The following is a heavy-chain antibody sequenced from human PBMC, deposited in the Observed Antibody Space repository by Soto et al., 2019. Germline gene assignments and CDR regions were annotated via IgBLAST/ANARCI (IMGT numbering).Heavy chain of an antibody. D-gene: IGHD3-10*01. Sequence: QVQLVESGGGSVKPGGSLRLSCAASRFTFSDYYMSWIRQAPGKGLEWLSYITKSGSIMYYADSVKGRFTISRDNAKNSLYLQMNSLRAEDTAVYYCARVGYVSGRSTISYYYYYMDVWGKGTTVTVSS. V-gene: IGHV3-11*01. CDR2: ITKSGSIM. CDR3: ARVGYVSGRSTISYYYYYMDV. CDR1: RFTFSDYY. J-gene: IGHJ6*03.